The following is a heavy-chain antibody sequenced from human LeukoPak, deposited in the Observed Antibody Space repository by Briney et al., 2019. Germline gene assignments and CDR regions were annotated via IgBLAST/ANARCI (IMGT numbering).Heavy chain of an antibody. J-gene: IGHJ3*02. D-gene: IGHD6-13*01. V-gene: IGHV3-9*01. CDR1: GFIFDDYA. Sequence: GGSLRLSCAASGFIFDDYAMHWVRQVPGKGLEWVSGISWNSAAIGYADSVRGRFIISRDNAKNSLYLQMNSLRFEDTALYYCAKRARRGIGADGDGFDIWGQGTMVTASS. CDR3: AKRARRGIGADGDGFDI. CDR2: ISWNSAAI.